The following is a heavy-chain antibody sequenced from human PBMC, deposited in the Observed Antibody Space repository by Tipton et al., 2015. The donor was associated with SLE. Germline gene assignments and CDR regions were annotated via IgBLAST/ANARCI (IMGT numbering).Heavy chain of an antibody. J-gene: IGHJ4*02. Sequence: QLVQSGGGVVQPGRSLRLSCAASGFTFSSYAMHWVRQAPGKGLEWVAVISYDGSNKYYAASVKGRFTISRDNSKNTLYLQMNSLRAEDTAVYYCAREMEGSSSSSLDYWGQGTLVTVSS. D-gene: IGHD6-6*01. CDR3: AREMEGSSSSSLDY. CDR1: GFTFSSYA. CDR2: ISYDGSNK. V-gene: IGHV3-30*04.